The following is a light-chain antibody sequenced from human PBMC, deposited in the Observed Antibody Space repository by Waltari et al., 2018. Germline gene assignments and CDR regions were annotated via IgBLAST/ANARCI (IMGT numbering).Light chain of an antibody. J-gene: IGLJ1*01. CDR3: SSYSSSSTYV. Sequence: QSALTQPASVSGSPGQSITISCTGTSSDVGGYNYVSWYQQHPGKAPKLMIYDVGKRPSGVSNRFSGSKSGNAASLTISGLQAEDEADYFCSSYSSSSTYVFGTATKVTVL. CDR1: SSDVGGYNY. CDR2: DVG. V-gene: IGLV2-14*03.